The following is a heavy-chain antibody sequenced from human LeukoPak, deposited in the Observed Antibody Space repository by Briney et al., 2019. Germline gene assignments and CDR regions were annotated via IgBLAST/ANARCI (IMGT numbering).Heavy chain of an antibody. V-gene: IGHV1-46*02. CDR3: AKSPTWEGGNSRAGREYFQH. CDR1: GYTFKSYF. J-gene: IGHJ1*01. Sequence: ASVKVSCKASGYTFKSYFMHWVRQAPGQGLEWMGIINPSGGSPTYAQKFQGRVIMTSDTSTNTLYMELSSLRSEDTAVYYCAKSPTWEGGNSRAGREYFQHWGQGTLVTVSS. D-gene: IGHD4-23*01. CDR2: INPSGGSP.